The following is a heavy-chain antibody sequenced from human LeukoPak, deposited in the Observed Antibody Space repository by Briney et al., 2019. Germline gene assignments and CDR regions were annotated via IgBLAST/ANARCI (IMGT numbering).Heavy chain of an antibody. J-gene: IGHJ6*04. Sequence: GGSLRLSCAASGFTFSGYAMTWVRQAPGKGLEWVSYISSSGSTIYYADSVKGRFTISRDNAKNSLYLQMNSLRAEDTAVYYCAELGITMIGGVWGKGTTVTVSS. V-gene: IGHV3-48*03. CDR3: AELGITMIGGV. D-gene: IGHD3-10*02. CDR2: ISSSGSTI. CDR1: GFTFSGYA.